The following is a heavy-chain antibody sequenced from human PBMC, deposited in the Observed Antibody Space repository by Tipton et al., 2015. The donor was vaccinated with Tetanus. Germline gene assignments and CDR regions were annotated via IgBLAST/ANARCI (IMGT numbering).Heavy chain of an antibody. D-gene: IGHD5-24*01. Sequence: SLRLSCAASGFTFSSYAMSWVRQAPGKGLEWVSAISGSGGSTYYADSVKGRFTISRDNSKNTLYLQMNSLRAEDTAVYYCAKIFRWPVWYFDLWGRGTLVTGSA. CDR1: GFTFSSYA. J-gene: IGHJ2*01. CDR2: ISGSGGST. CDR3: AKIFRWPVWYFDL. V-gene: IGHV3-23*01.